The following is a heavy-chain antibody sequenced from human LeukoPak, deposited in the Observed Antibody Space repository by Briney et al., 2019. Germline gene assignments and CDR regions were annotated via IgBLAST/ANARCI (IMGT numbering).Heavy chain of an antibody. CDR3: ARQLGGDYDILTGAFDY. CDR2: IYPGDSDT. CDR1: GYSFTSYW. V-gene: IGHV5-51*01. D-gene: IGHD3-9*01. J-gene: IGHJ4*02. Sequence: GESLKISCKGSGYSFTSYWIGWVRQMPGKGLGWMGIIYPGDSDTRYSPSFQGQVTISADRSISTAYLQWSSLKASDTAMYYCARQLGGDYDILTGAFDYWGQGTLVTVSS.